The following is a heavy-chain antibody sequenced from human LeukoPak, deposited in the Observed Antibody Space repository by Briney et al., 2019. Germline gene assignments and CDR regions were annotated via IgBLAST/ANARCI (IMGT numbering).Heavy chain of an antibody. D-gene: IGHD3-10*01. Sequence: GGSLRLSCAASGFTFSSYGMHWVRQAPGKGLEWVAVIWYDGSNKYYADSVKGRFTIFRDNSKNTLYLQMNSLRAEDTAVYYCAREGYAVGDYYGSGGYYFDYWGQGTLVTVSS. CDR3: AREGYAVGDYYGSGGYYFDY. CDR2: IWYDGSNK. J-gene: IGHJ4*02. V-gene: IGHV3-33*01. CDR1: GFTFSSYG.